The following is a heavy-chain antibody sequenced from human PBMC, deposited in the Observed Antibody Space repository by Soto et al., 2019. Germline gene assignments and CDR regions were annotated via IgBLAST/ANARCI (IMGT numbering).Heavy chain of an antibody. V-gene: IGHV4-34*01. J-gene: IGHJ6*03. Sequence: QVQLQQWGAGLLKPSETLSLTCAVYGGSFSGYYWSWIRQPPGKGLEWNGEINHSGSTNYNPSLKSRVTISVDTSKYQFSLKLSSVPAADTAVYYCARRRRYSGYDYYYYYYMDVWGKGTTVTVSS. CDR1: GGSFSGYY. D-gene: IGHD5-12*01. CDR3: ARRRRYSGYDYYYYYYMDV. CDR2: INHSGST.